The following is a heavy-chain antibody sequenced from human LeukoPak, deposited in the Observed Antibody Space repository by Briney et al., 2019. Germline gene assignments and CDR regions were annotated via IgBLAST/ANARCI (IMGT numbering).Heavy chain of an antibody. CDR3: ASAYYDFWSGYYHYFDY. Sequence: ASVKVSCKTSGYTFSGYYMHWVRQAPGQGLEWMGWINPNSGGANYAQKLQGRVTMTRDTSISTAYMELSRLRSDDTAVYYCASAYYDFWSGYYHYFDYWGQGTLVTVSS. CDR2: INPNSGGA. D-gene: IGHD3-3*01. V-gene: IGHV1-2*02. J-gene: IGHJ4*02. CDR1: GYTFSGYY.